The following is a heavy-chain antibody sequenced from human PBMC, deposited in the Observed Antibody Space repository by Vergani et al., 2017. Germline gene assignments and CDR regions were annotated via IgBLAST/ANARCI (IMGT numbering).Heavy chain of an antibody. Sequence: VPLQESGPGLVNPSETLSLTCSVSGGSITNYYWSWIRQAAGKGLEWIGRIRSKNDGGSADYAASVKGRFIISRDDSKNFLYLQMNSLKIEDTALYFCTAEKEVAFYYSYYHMDVWGKGTTVTVSS. CDR2: IRSKNDGGSA. CDR1: GGSITNYY. J-gene: IGHJ6*03. CDR3: TAEKEVAFYYSYYHMDV. V-gene: IGHV3-15*01. D-gene: IGHD2-21*01.